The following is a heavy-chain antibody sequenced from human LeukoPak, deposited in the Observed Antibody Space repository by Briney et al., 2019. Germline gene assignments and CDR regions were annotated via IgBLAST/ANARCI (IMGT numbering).Heavy chain of an antibody. CDR1: GGSISSYY. CDR3: ARHYYGSGSYFDY. D-gene: IGHD3-10*01. V-gene: IGHV4-59*08. J-gene: IGHJ4*02. CDR2: IYYSGST. Sequence: SETLSLTCTVSGGSISSYYWSWIRQPPGKGLEWIGYIYYSGSTDYNPSLKSRVTISVDTSKNQLSLKLSSVTAADTAVYYCARHYYGSGSYFDYWGQGTPVTVSS.